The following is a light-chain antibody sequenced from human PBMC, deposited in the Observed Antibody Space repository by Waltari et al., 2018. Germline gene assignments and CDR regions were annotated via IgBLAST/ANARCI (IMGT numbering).Light chain of an antibody. V-gene: IGKV3-20*01. Sequence: ENVLTQSPGTLSLSPGERAALFCRATQRISDNYLAWYQQKPGQAPRLLIYGASIRATGIPDRFSGSGSGTDFTLTINRLEPEDFAVYYCQQYDSSPLTFGPGTTVDI. J-gene: IGKJ3*01. CDR1: QRISDNY. CDR2: GAS. CDR3: QQYDSSPLT.